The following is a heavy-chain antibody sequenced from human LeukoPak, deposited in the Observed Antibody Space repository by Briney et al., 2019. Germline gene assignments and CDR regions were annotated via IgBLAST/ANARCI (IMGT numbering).Heavy chain of an antibody. CDR3: ARSTALVGDDWVDP. D-gene: IGHD2-21*01. CDR1: GDSVSRNSVA. J-gene: IGHJ5*02. V-gene: IGHV6-1*01. Sequence: SQTLSLTCAISGDSVSRNSVAWNWIRQSPSRGLEWLGRTVYRSKWYYDYAVSVQSRITINADTSKNQFSLHLNSATPEDTAVYYCARSTALVGDDWVDPWGQGTLVTVSS. CDR2: TVYRSKWYY.